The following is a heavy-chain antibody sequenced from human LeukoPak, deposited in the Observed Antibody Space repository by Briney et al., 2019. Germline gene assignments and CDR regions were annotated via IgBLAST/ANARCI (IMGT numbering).Heavy chain of an antibody. J-gene: IGHJ4*02. CDR1: GFTFSGAW. V-gene: IGHV3-7*03. D-gene: IGHD2-8*01. CDR2: IREDGTEK. CDR3: ARGLMGGWPHFDY. Sequence: GGSLRLSCTASGFTFSGAWMTWVRQAPGKGLEWVANIREDGTEKNYVDSVKGRFTISRDNAKNSVYLQMISLRAEDTALYYCARGLMGGWPHFDYWGQGTLVTVSS.